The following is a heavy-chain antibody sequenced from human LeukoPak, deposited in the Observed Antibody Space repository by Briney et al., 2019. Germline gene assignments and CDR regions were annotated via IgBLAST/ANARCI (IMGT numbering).Heavy chain of an antibody. V-gene: IGHV3-11*04. CDR2: ISSSGSTI. J-gene: IGHJ3*02. CDR3: ARLRSTSHDAFDI. D-gene: IGHD2-2*01. CDR1: GFNFSDYY. Sequence: AGESLRLSCAVSGFNFSDYYMSWIRQAPGKGLEWVSYISSSGSTIYYADSVKGRFTISRDNAKNSLYLQMNSLRPEDTAVYYCARLRSTSHDAFDIWGQGTMVTVSS.